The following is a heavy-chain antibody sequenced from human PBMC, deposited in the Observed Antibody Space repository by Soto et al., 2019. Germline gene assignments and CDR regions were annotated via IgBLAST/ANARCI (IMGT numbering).Heavy chain of an antibody. CDR3: ATAYEGDYFDY. D-gene: IGHD3-16*01. V-gene: IGHV3-30-3*01. CDR2: ISYDGSNK. Sequence: QVQLVESGGGVVQPGRSLRLSCAASGFTFSSYAMHWVRQAPGKGLEWVAVISYDGSNKYYADSVKGRFTISRDNSKNTLYLQMNSLRAEDTAVYYCATAYEGDYFDYWGQGTLLTVSS. J-gene: IGHJ4*02. CDR1: GFTFSSYA.